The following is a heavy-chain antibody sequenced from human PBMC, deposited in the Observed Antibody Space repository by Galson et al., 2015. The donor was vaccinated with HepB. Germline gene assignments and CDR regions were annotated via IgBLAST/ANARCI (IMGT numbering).Heavy chain of an antibody. V-gene: IGHV3-21*01. Sequence: SLRLSCAASGFTFSSYSMNWVRQAPGKGLEWVSSISSSSSYIYYADSVKGRFTISRDNAKNSLYLQMNSLRAEDTAVYYCARDRPYYYDSSGYYYGMDAWGQGTTVTVSS. J-gene: IGHJ6*02. CDR1: GFTFSSYS. CDR2: ISSSSSYI. D-gene: IGHD3-22*01. CDR3: ARDRPYYYDSSGYYYGMDA.